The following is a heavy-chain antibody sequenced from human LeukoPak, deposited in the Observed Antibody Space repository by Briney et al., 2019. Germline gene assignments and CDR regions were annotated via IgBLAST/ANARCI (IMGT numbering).Heavy chain of an antibody. CDR3: AKGPAYSSNWYSLLGDY. V-gene: IGHV3-30*02. J-gene: IGHJ4*02. CDR1: GFTFSSYG. CDR2: IRYDGSNK. Sequence: GGSLRLSCAASGFTFSSYGMHWVRQAPGKGLEWVAFIRYDGSNKCYADSVKGRFTISRDNSKNTLYLQMNSPRAEDTAVYYCAKGPAYSSNWYSLLGDYWGQGTLVTVSS. D-gene: IGHD6-13*01.